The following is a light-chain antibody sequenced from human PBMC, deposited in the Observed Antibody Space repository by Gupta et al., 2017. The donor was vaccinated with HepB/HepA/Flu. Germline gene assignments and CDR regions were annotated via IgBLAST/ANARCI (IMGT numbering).Light chain of an antibody. CDR1: QSVLYSSNNKNY. J-gene: IGKJ1*01. CDR3: QQYYSPQWT. Sequence: DIVMTQSPDSLTVSLGERGTINCKSSQSVLYSSNNKNYLGWYQQKAGQPPKLLISWATTRESGVPDRFSGSGSGTDFTLTISSLQAEDVAVYYCQQYYSPQWTFGQGTKVEIK. CDR2: WAT. V-gene: IGKV4-1*01.